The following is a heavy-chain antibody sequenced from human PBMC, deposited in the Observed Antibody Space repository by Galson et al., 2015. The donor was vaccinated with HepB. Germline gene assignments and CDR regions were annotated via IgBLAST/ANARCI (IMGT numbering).Heavy chain of an antibody. J-gene: IGHJ4*02. Sequence: SEPLSLTCAVSGASISSSYWWSWVRQPPGKGLDWIAEIDHRGGANYNPSLRGRLSISVDKSENNFSLKLTSVTAADSAVYYCATTGVGGYYYGLRYWGQGTLVTVSS. CDR2: IDHRGGA. CDR1: GASISSSYW. V-gene: IGHV4-4*02. D-gene: IGHD3-3*01. CDR3: ATTGVGGYYYGLRY.